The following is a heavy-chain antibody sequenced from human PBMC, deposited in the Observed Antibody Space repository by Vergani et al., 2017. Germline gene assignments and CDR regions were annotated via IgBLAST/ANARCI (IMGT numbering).Heavy chain of an antibody. J-gene: IGHJ4*02. Sequence: QVQLVESGGGVVQPGGSLRLSCAASGFTFTNYGMHWVRQAPGKGLEWVAFTRYCGIVEYYGDSVRGRFTISRDNSKNTLYLQMNRLRPEDTAVYYCATAGAAYCRGASCYDFFEYWGQGTLVTVAS. D-gene: IGHD2-15*01. CDR3: ATAGAAYCRGASCYDFFEY. CDR2: TRYCGIVE. CDR1: GFTFTNYG. V-gene: IGHV3-30*02.